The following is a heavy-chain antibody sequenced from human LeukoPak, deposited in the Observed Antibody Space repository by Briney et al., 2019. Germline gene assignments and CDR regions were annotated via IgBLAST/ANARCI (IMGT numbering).Heavy chain of an antibody. CDR2: IKQDGSEK. V-gene: IGHV3-7*03. CDR1: GFTFSSHW. J-gene: IGHJ4*02. Sequence: GGSLRLSCAASGFTFSSHWMSWVRQAPGKGLDRVANIKQDGSEKYYVDSVKGRFTISRDNTKNSLYLQMNSLRAEDTAVYYCANIRCSGGSCHYFDYWGQGTLVTVSS. CDR3: ANIRCSGGSCHYFDY. D-gene: IGHD2-15*01.